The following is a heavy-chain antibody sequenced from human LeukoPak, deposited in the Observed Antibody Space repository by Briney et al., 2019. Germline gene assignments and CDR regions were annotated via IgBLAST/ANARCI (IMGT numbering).Heavy chain of an antibody. J-gene: IGHJ5*02. CDR1: GGSISSSSYS. V-gene: IGHV4-39*01. Sequence: KPSETLSLTCTVSGGSISSSSYSWGWIPHPPGKGRGWMGGINYSGSTYYNPSLKSRVTISVDTSKNQFSLKLSSVTAADTAVYYCARRSDFWTRQETWFDPWGQGTLVTVSS. CDR3: ARRSDFWTRQETWFDP. CDR2: INYSGST. D-gene: IGHD3/OR15-3a*01.